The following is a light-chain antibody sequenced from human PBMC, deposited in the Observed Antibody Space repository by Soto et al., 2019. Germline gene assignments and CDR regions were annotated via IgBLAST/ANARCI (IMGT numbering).Light chain of an antibody. CDR1: QDISSA. V-gene: IGKV1D-13*01. CDR2: DAS. Sequence: AIQLNLSPSALSASVEDRVTITCRASQDISSALAWYQQKPGKAPKLLMNDASSLESGVPSRFSGSGSGADFTLTISSLQPEDFATYYCQHFNNYPTFGQGTRLEIK. J-gene: IGKJ5*01. CDR3: QHFNNYPT.